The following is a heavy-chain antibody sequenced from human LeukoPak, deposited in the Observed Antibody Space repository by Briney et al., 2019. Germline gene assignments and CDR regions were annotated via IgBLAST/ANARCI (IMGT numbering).Heavy chain of an antibody. CDR2: IHKSGNT. Sequence: SETLSLTCAVSLDSTTSNWWSWVRQPPGKGLEWIGEIHKSGNTNYNPSLKSRVTISMDRSKNKIALDLASVTAADTAVYYCAREIVGAPTPGAYWGQGTLVTVSS. CDR3: AREIVGAPTPGAY. D-gene: IGHD1-26*01. J-gene: IGHJ4*02. V-gene: IGHV4-4*02. CDR1: LDSTTSNW.